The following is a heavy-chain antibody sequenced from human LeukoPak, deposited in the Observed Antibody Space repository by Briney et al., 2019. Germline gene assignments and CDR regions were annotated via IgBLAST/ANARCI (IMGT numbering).Heavy chain of an antibody. CDR2: ISSSGITT. CDR1: GFTFSRCW. CDR3: ATGLVITMIRGVPEY. J-gene: IGHJ4*02. Sequence: PGGSLRLSCAASGFTFSRCWMGWVRQAPGKGLEWLSYISSSGITTYYADSVKGRFTVSRDNAKNSLFLQMNSLGVEDTAVYYCATGLVITMIRGVPEYWGQGTLVTVSS. V-gene: IGHV3-48*03. D-gene: IGHD3-10*01.